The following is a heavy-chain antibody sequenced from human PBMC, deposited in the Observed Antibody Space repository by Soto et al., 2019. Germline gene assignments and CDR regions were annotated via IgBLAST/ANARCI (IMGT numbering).Heavy chain of an antibody. Sequence: PSETLSLTFTVSGGSVSSGSYYWSWIRQPPGKGLEWIGYIYYSGSTNYNPSLKSRVTISVDTSKNQFSLKLSSVTAEDTAVYYCAILDLFYDSSGYLPWGQGTLVTVSS. CDR3: AILDLFYDSSGYLP. CDR1: GGSVSSGSYY. CDR2: IYYSGST. V-gene: IGHV4-61*01. D-gene: IGHD3-22*01. J-gene: IGHJ5*02.